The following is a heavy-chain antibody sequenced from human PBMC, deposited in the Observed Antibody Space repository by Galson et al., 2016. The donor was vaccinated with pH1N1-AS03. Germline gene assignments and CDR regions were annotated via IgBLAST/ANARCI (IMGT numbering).Heavy chain of an antibody. J-gene: IGHJ6*02. CDR1: GFSLSTGGMR. CDR2: IDWDDGT. CDR3: ARTLNYNTGLDV. D-gene: IGHD5-24*01. Sequence: PALVKPTQTLTLTCTVSGFSLSTGGMRVSWIRQPPGKALEWLGRIDWDDGTFYSTSLKTRLTISKDTSKNQVVLTMTNMDPADTGTYYCARTLNYNTGLDVWGPGATVTVSS. V-gene: IGHV2-70*04.